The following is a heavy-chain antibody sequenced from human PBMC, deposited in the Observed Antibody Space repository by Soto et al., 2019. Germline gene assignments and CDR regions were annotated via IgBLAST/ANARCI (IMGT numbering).Heavy chain of an antibody. CDR3: AKGSSGHDDSLDY. Sequence: GGSLRLSCAASGFTFNTYTMNWVRQAPGKGLEWVSAIIGSGGGTYYADSVKGRFTISRDNSKNTLYPQMISLRAEDTAVYYCAKGSSGHDDSLDYWGQGTLVTVSS. CDR1: GFTFNTYT. V-gene: IGHV3-23*01. D-gene: IGHD3-10*01. CDR2: IIGSGGGT. J-gene: IGHJ4*02.